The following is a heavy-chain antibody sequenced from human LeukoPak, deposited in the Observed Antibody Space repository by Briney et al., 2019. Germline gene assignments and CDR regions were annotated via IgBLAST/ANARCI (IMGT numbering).Heavy chain of an antibody. CDR2: INHSGST. D-gene: IGHD2-8*01. CDR1: GGSFSGYY. CDR3: ARRDANLPLDY. V-gene: IGHV4-34*01. J-gene: IGHJ4*02. Sequence: KPSETLSLTCAVYGGSFSGYYWSWIRQPPGKGLEWIGEINHSGSTNYNPSLKSRVTISVDTSKNQFSLKLSSVTAADTAVYYCARRDANLPLDYWGQGTLVTVSS.